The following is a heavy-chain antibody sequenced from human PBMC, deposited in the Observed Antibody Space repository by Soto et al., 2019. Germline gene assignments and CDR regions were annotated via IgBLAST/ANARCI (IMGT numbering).Heavy chain of an antibody. Sequence: SVKVSGKASGVTFSSYAISWVRQAPGQGLEWMGGILPIFGTANYARKFQGRVTITADRSTSTAYMELSSLRSEDTAVYYCARASTLTVHCGSVSCPRMDVWGQGTTVTVSS. D-gene: IGHD2-2*01. CDR3: ARASTLTVHCGSVSCPRMDV. CDR1: GVTFSSYA. J-gene: IGHJ6*02. V-gene: IGHV1-69*06. CDR2: ILPIFGTA.